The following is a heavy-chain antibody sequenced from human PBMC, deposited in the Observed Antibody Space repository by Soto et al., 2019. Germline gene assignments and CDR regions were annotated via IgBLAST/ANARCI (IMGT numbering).Heavy chain of an antibody. CDR3: ATIGDVTLHY. V-gene: IGHV3-11*06. J-gene: IGHJ4*02. D-gene: IGHD4-4*01. Sequence: GSVEGRFTISRDNAKSSLYLQMDSLRVEDTAVYYCATIGDVTLHYWGQGTPVTVSS.